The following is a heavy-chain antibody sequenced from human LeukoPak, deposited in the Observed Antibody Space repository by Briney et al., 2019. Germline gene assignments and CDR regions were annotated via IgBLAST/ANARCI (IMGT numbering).Heavy chain of an antibody. CDR1: GGSISSYY. CDR3: ARERWSGYDLFQNWFDP. CDR2: IYYSGST. Sequence: SETLSLTCTVSGGSISSYYWSWIRQPAGKGLEWIGYIYYSGSTNYNPSLKSRVTISVDTSKNQFSLKLSSVTAADTAVYYCARERWSGYDLFQNWFDPWGQGTLVTVSS. V-gene: IGHV4-59*01. D-gene: IGHD5-12*01. J-gene: IGHJ5*02.